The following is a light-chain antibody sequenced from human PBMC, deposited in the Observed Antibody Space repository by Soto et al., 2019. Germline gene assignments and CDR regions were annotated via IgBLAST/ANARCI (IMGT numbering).Light chain of an antibody. J-gene: IGKJ1*01. CDR2: LGS. CDR3: MQALQIWT. Sequence: DIVMTQSPLSLPVTPGEPASISCRSSQSLLHSNGYNYLDWYLQKPGQSPQLLIYLGSNRASGVPDRFSGSRSGTDFTLKISRVEAEDVGVYYCMQALQIWTFGQGTKVEIK. CDR1: QSLLHSNGYNY. V-gene: IGKV2-28*01.